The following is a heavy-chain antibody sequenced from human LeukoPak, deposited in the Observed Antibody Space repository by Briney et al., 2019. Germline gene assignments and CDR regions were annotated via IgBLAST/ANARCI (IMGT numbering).Heavy chain of an antibody. J-gene: IGHJ4*02. D-gene: IGHD2-2*01. V-gene: IGHV1-2*02. CDR3: ATGYCSSTSCFS. Sequence: APVKVSCKASGYTFTGYYMHWVRQAPGQGLEWVGWINPNSGGTNYAQKFQGRVTMTRDTSISTAYMELSRLRSDDTAVYYCATGYCSSTSCFSWGQGTLVTVSS. CDR2: INPNSGGT. CDR1: GYTFTGYY.